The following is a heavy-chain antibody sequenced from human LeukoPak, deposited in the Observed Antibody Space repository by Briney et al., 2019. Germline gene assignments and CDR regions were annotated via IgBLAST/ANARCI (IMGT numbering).Heavy chain of an antibody. V-gene: IGHV1-2*02. D-gene: IGHD3-16*01. CDR1: GYTFTGYY. CDR2: INPNSGGT. Sequence: ASVKVSCKASGYTFTGYYMHWVRQAPGQGLEWMGWINPNSGGTNYAQKFQGRVTMTRDTSISTAYMELSRLRSDDTAVYYCASRFGPNSARTEFDPWGQGTLVTVSS. CDR3: ASRFGPNSARTEFDP. J-gene: IGHJ5*02.